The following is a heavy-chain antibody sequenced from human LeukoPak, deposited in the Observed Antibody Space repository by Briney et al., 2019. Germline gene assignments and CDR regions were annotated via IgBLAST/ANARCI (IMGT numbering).Heavy chain of an antibody. V-gene: IGHV1-69*01. CDR2: IIPIFGTA. Sequence: ASVKVSCKASGGTFSSYAISWVRQAPGQGLEWMGGIIPIFGTANYAQKFQGRVTITADESTSTAYMELCSLRSEDTAVYYCARSNYDILTGYFSYLDYWGQGTLVTVSS. CDR3: ARSNYDILTGYFSYLDY. CDR1: GGTFSSYA. J-gene: IGHJ4*02. D-gene: IGHD3-9*01.